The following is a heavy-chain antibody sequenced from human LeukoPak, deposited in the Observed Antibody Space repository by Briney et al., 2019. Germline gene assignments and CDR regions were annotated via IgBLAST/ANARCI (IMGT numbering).Heavy chain of an antibody. D-gene: IGHD3-9*01. V-gene: IGHV3-23*01. CDR3: ASDHLRYFDWLFGDAFDI. CDR1: GFTFSSYA. J-gene: IGHJ3*02. CDR2: ISGSGGST. Sequence: GGSLRLSCAASGFTFSSYAMSWVRQAPGKGLEWVSAISGSGGSTYYADSVKGRFTISRDSSKNTLYLQMNSLRAEDTAVYYCASDHLRYFDWLFGDAFDIWGQGTMVTVSS.